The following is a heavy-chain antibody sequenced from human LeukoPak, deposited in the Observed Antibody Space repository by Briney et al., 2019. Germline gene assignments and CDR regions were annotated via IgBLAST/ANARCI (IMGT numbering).Heavy chain of an antibody. CDR2: ISSSSSYI. D-gene: IGHD1-26*01. Sequence: TGGSLRLSCAASGFTFSSYSMNWVRQAPGKGLEWVSSISSSSSYIYYADSVKGRLTISRDNAKNSLYLQMNSLRAEDTAVYYCARDLVGAKDYWGQGTLVTVSS. J-gene: IGHJ4*02. CDR1: GFTFSSYS. CDR3: ARDLVGAKDY. V-gene: IGHV3-21*01.